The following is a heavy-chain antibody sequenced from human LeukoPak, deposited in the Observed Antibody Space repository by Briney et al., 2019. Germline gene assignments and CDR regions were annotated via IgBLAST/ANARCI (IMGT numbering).Heavy chain of an antibody. J-gene: IGHJ4*02. CDR3: ARTNSGSYKDPPYFDY. CDR1: GYTFTSYY. D-gene: IGHD1-26*01. Sequence: GASVKVSCKASGYTFTSYYMHWVRQAPGQGLEWMGIINPSGGSTSYAQKFQGRVTMTRDTSTSTVYMELSSLRSEDTAVYYCARTNSGSYKDPPYFDYWGQGTLVTVSS. CDR2: INPSGGST. V-gene: IGHV1-46*01.